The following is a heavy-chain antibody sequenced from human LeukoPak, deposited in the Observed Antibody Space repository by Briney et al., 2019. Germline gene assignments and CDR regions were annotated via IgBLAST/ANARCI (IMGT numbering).Heavy chain of an antibody. Sequence: GASVKVSCKASGGTFSSYAIGWVRQAPGQGLEWMGGIIPIFGTANYAQKFQGRVTITADESTSTAYMELSSLRSEDTAVYYCASGSYVSDYYGMDVWGQGTTVTVSS. V-gene: IGHV1-69*13. CDR1: GGTFSSYA. J-gene: IGHJ6*02. CDR3: ASGSYVSDYYGMDV. CDR2: IIPIFGTA. D-gene: IGHD1-26*01.